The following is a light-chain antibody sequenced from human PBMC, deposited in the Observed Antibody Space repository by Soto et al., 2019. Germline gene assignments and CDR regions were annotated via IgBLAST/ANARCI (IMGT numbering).Light chain of an antibody. Sequence: SYELTQPPSLSVAPGKTASISCVGNDIGSKGVHWYQQNQGQAPVLVIYSDADLPTVIPERFSGSNSANLATLPLNRVEAGDEADYYCQVWDSGSSNVVFGGGTKLTVL. CDR3: QVWDSGSSNVV. J-gene: IGLJ2*01. CDR2: SDA. V-gene: IGLV3-21*04. CDR1: DIGSKG.